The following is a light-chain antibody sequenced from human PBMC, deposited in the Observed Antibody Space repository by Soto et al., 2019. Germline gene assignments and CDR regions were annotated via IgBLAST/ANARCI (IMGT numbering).Light chain of an antibody. CDR1: SSDVGGYNY. Sequence: QSALTQPRSVSGSPRQSVTISCTRTSSDVGGYNYVSWYQQHPGKAPKLMIYDVSKRPSGVPDRVSGSKSGNTASLTISGLQAEDEADYYCCSYAGSYSLYVFGTGTKLTVL. V-gene: IGLV2-11*01. CDR3: CSYAGSYSLYV. CDR2: DVS. J-gene: IGLJ1*01.